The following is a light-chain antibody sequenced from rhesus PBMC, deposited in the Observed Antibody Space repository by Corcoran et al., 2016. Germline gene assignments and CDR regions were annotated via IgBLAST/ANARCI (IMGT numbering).Light chain of an antibody. CDR2: EAS. J-gene: IGKJ2*01. CDR3: QQYYSTPYS. Sequence: DIQMTQSPSSLSASVGDRVTITCRESQGITNALAWYQQKPGETPKLLIYEASSLQSGIPSRFSGSGTGTDFTLTISSLQSEDVATYDCQQYYSTPYSFGQGAKGEIK. V-gene: IGKV1-33*02. CDR1: QGITNA.